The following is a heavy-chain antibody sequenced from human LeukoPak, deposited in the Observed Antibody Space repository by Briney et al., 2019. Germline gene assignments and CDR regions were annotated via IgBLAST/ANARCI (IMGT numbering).Heavy chain of an antibody. Sequence: SVKVSCKASGGTLSSYAISWVRQAPGQGLEWMGGIIPIFGTANYAQKFQGRVTITTDESTSTAYMELSSLRSEDTAVYYCARGRGVAMVTIFFDYWGQETLSPSPQ. CDR1: GGTLSSYA. CDR3: ARGRGVAMVTIFFDY. J-gene: IGHJ4*02. CDR2: IIPIFGTA. V-gene: IGHV1-69*05. D-gene: IGHD5-24*01.